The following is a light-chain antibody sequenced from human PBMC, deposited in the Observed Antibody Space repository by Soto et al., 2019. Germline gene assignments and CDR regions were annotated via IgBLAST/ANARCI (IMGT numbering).Light chain of an antibody. CDR1: QTISSW. Sequence: IQMTPSPSTLSASLGDRVTITCGASQTISSWLAWYQQKPGKAPKLLIYKASTLKSGVPSRFRGSGSGTEYTLTISSLQPDDFETYYCQHYNSYSEAFGQGTKVDIK. V-gene: IGKV1-5*03. J-gene: IGKJ1*01. CDR2: KAS. CDR3: QHYNSYSEA.